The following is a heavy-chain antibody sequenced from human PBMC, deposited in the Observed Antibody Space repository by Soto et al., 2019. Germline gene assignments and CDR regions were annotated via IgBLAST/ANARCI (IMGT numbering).Heavy chain of an antibody. CDR2: IYYSGST. D-gene: IGHD4-4*01. CDR3: AREDMTTERLGP. V-gene: IGHV4-61*01. Sequence: QVQLQESGPGLVKPSETLSLTCTVSGGSVSSDNYYWTWIRQPPGKGLEWIGYIYYSGSTNYNPSLESRVTISIDTSKNQFSLKLSSVTAADTAVYYCAREDMTTERLGPWGQGTLVTVSS. CDR1: GGSVSSDNYY. J-gene: IGHJ5*02.